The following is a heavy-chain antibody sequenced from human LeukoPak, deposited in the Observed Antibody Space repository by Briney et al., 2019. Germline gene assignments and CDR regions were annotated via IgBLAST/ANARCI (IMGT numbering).Heavy chain of an antibody. CDR3: ARTYISAAAAALEYFDY. D-gene: IGHD6-13*01. CDR2: ISSSSSTI. CDR1: GFTFSSYS. V-gene: IGHV3-48*04. J-gene: IGHJ4*02. Sequence: GGSLRLSCAASGFTFSSYSMNWVRQAPGKGLEWVSYISSSSSTIYYADSVKGRFTISRDNAKNSLYLQMNSLRAEDTAVYYCARTYISAAAAALEYFDYWGQGSLVTVSS.